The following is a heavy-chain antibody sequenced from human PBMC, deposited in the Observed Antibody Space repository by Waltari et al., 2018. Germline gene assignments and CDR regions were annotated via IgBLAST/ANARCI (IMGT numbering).Heavy chain of an antibody. Sequence: QVQLVQSGAEVKKPGSSVKVSCKASGGTFSSYAISWVRQAPGQGLEWMGGIIPIFGPANYAQKFKGRVTITADESTRTAYMELSSLRSEDTAVYYCARAYPSYGDYVYFDYWGQGTLVTVSS. CDR1: GGTFSSYA. V-gene: IGHV1-69*01. J-gene: IGHJ4*02. D-gene: IGHD4-17*01. CDR3: ARAYPSYGDYVYFDY. CDR2: IIPIFGPA.